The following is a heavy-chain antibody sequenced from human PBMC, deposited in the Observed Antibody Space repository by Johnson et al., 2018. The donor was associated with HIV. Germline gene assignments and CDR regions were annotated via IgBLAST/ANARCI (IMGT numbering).Heavy chain of an antibody. CDR3: ARAVADGWFSYDAFDI. V-gene: IGHV3-7*05. D-gene: IGHD6-19*01. CDR1: GFTFSSYW. J-gene: IGHJ3*02. CDR2: IKQDGSEK. Sequence: VQLVESGGGLVKPGGSLRLSCAASGFTFSSYWMSWVRQAPGKGLEWVANIKQDGSEKYYVDSVKGRFTISRDNAKNSLYLQMNSLSAEDTAVYYCARAVADGWFSYDAFDIWGQGTMVTVSS.